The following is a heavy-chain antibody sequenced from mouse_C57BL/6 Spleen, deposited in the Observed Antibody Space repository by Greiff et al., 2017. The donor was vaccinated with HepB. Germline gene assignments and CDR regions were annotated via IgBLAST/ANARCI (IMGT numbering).Heavy chain of an antibody. CDR2: ISYDGSN. CDR3: ARSSSRGYFDV. CDR1: GYSITSGYY. J-gene: IGHJ1*03. V-gene: IGHV3-6*01. Sequence: EVQLQQSGPGLVKPSQSLSLTCSVTGYSITSGYYWNWIRQFPGNKLEWMGYISYDGSNNYNPSLKNRISITRDTSKNQFFLKLNSVTTEDTATYCCARSSSRGYFDVWGTGTTVTVSS. D-gene: IGHD1-1*01.